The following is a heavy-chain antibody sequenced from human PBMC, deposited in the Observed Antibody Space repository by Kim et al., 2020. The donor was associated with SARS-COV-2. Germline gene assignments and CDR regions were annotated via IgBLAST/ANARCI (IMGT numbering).Heavy chain of an antibody. J-gene: IGHJ6*02. CDR2: ISGSGGST. D-gene: IGHD1-1*01. V-gene: IGHV3-23*01. CDR1: GFTFSSYA. CDR3: LLRLDDYYYYGMDV. Sequence: GGSLRLSCAASGFTFSSYAMSWVRQAPGKGLEWVSAISGSGGSTYYADSVKGRFTISRDNSKNTLYLQMNSLRAEDTAVYYCLLRLDDYYYYGMDVWGQGTTVTVSS.